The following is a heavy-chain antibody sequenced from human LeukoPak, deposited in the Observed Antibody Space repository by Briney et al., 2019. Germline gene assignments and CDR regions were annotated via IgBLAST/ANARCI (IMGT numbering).Heavy chain of an antibody. CDR3: ARGVVAAPTNFDY. D-gene: IGHD2-15*01. V-gene: IGHV4-39*07. CDR1: GGSISSSSYY. J-gene: IGHJ4*02. Sequence: PSETLSLTCTVSGGSISSSSYYWGWIRQPPGKGLEWIGSIYYSGSTYYNPSLESRVTTSVDTSKNHFSLKLSSVTAADTAVYYCARGVVAAPTNFDYWGQGTLVTVSS. CDR2: IYYSGST.